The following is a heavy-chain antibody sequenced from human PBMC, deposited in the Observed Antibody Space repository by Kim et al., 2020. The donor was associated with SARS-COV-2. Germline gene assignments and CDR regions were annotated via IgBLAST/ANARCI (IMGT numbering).Heavy chain of an antibody. J-gene: IGHJ4*02. CDR2: GGST. D-gene: IGHD3-22*01. CDR3: ARASGCDY. V-gene: IGHV3-74*01. Sequence: GGSTSYADSVKGRFTIARDNAKKTLYLQMNSLRAEDTAVYYCARASGCDYWGQGTLVTVSS.